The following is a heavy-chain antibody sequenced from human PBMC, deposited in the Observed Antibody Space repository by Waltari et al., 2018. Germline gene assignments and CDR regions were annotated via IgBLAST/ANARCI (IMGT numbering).Heavy chain of an antibody. CDR2: IYHSGST. CDR1: GGSISSSNW. V-gene: IGHV4-4*02. CDR3: ARDQSPVVVTHTGYFDY. D-gene: IGHD3-22*01. Sequence: QVQLQESGPGLVKPSGTRSLTCAVSGGSISSSNWRSWVRQPTGKGLEWIGEIYHSGSTNYNPSLKSRVTISVDKSKNQFSLKLSSVTAADTAVYYCARDQSPVVVTHTGYFDYWGQGTLVTVSS. J-gene: IGHJ4*02.